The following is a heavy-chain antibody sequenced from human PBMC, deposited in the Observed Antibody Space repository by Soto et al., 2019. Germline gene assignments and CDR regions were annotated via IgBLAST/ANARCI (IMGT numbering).Heavy chain of an antibody. CDR3: ARDFSLEVSSGYSDYYYYGMDV. J-gene: IGHJ6*02. D-gene: IGHD3-22*01. CDR1: GYTFTSYA. V-gene: IGHV1-3*01. Sequence: QVQLVQSGAEVKKPGASVKVSCKSSGYTFTSYAVHWVRQAPGQRLEWMAWINAGNGNTKYSQKSQGRVTITRDTAASTGYLEMSSLRSEDTAVYFCARDFSLEVSSGYSDYYYYGMDVWGQGTTVTVSS. CDR2: INAGNGNT.